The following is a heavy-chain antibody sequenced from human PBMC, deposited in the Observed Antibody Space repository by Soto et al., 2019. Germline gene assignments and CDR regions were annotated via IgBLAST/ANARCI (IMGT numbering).Heavy chain of an antibody. D-gene: IGHD3-10*01. CDR2: IYHSGST. J-gene: IGHJ4*02. V-gene: IGHV4-4*02. CDR1: GGSISSSNW. Sequence: QVQLQESGPGLVKPSGTLSLTCAVSGGSISSSNWWSWVRQPPGKGLEWIGEIYHSGSTNYNPSLKSRXXIXVXXSKNQFSLKLSSVTAADTAVYYCARGGPSEIGFDYWGQGTLVTVSS. CDR3: ARGGPSEIGFDY.